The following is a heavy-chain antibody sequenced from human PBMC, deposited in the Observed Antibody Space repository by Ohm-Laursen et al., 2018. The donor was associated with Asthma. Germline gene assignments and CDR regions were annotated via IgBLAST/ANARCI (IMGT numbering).Heavy chain of an antibody. D-gene: IGHD3-22*01. CDR2: IYYSGST. J-gene: IGHJ3*02. V-gene: IGHV4-59*01. CDR1: GGSISSYY. Sequence: GTLSLTCTVSGGSISSYYWSWIRQPPGKGLEWIGYIYYSGSTNYNPSLKSRVTISVDTSKNQFSLKLSSVTAADTAVYYCARAPGYYGSSGYSPGAFDIWGQGTMVTVSS. CDR3: ARAPGYYGSSGYSPGAFDI.